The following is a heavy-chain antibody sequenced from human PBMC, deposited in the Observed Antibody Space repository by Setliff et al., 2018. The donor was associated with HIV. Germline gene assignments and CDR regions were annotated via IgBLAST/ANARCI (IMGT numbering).Heavy chain of an antibody. CDR2: INTHSGYT. V-gene: IGHV1-18*01. CDR3: ARGKTWLRFLDY. CDR1: GYTFNNYG. J-gene: IGHJ4*02. D-gene: IGHD5-12*01. Sequence: EASVKVSCKASGYTFNNYGISRVRQAPGQGLEWMGWINTHSGYTNYAQNVQGRVTVAMDTSTSTAYMELRSLKSDDTAVYYCARGKTWLRFLDYWGQGTLVTVSS.